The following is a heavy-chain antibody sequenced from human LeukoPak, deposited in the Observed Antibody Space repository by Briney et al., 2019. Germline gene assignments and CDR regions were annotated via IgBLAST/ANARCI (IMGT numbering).Heavy chain of an antibody. CDR3: ARVYYSSSYDYWYFDL. CDR1: GGSISNRNW. D-gene: IGHD6-13*01. Sequence: SETLSLTCAVSGGSISNRNWWSWVRQPPGKGLEWIGEIYHSGSTNYNPSLKSRVTISLDKSKNQFSLKLSSVTAADTAVYYCARVYYSSSYDYWYFDLWGRGTLVTVSS. J-gene: IGHJ2*01. CDR2: IYHSGST. V-gene: IGHV4-4*02.